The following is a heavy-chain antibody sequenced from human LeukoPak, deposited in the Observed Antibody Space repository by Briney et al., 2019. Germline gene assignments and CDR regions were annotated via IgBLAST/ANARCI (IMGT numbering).Heavy chain of an antibody. CDR1: GFTFSNAW. Sequence: GGSLRLSCAASGFTFSNAWMSWVRQAPGKGLEWIGRIKSKTDGGTIDYAAPVKGRFTISRDDSKNTLYLQMNSLKTEDTAVYYCITTSYYGGNSEVDYWGQGTLVTVSS. V-gene: IGHV3-15*01. J-gene: IGHJ4*02. D-gene: IGHD4-23*01. CDR3: ITTSYYGGNSEVDY. CDR2: IKSKTDGGTI.